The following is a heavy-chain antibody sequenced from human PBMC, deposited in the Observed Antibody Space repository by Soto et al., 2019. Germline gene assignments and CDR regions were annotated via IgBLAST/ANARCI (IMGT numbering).Heavy chain of an antibody. CDR1: GLTFGRYA. J-gene: IGHJ4*02. V-gene: IGHV3-23*01. CDR2: ISGSGGNI. D-gene: IGHD1-1*01. Sequence: PGGSLRRSCAASGLTFGRYAMGWVRQAPGKGLEWVSVISGSGGNIHYADSVKGRFTISRDNSKNTLYLQMNGLRVEDTAVYNCATQDFRGTTGTTWGQGTLVTVSS. CDR3: ATQDFRGTTGTT.